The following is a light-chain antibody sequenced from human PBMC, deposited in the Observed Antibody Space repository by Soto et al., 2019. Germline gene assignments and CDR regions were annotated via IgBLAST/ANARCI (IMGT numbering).Light chain of an antibody. J-gene: IGKJ1*01. CDR3: QQRSNWPRT. CDR2: DAS. Sequence: EIVLTQSPATLSLSPEERATHSCRASQSVSSYLAWYQQKPGQAPRLLIYDASNRATGIPARFSGSGSGTDFTLTISSLEPEDFAVYYCQQRSNWPRTFGQGTKVDIK. V-gene: IGKV3-11*01. CDR1: QSVSSY.